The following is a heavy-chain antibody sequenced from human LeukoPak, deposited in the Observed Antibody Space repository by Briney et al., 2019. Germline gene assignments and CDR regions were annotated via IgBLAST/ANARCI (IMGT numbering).Heavy chain of an antibody. Sequence: PSETLSLTCTVSGGSISSYYWSWIRQPPGKGLEWIGYIYYSGSTNYNPPLKSRVTISVDTSKNQFSLKLSSVTAADTAVYYCARGGSYGSGLEDVWGKGTTVTVSS. J-gene: IGHJ6*04. CDR3: ARGGSYGSGLEDV. V-gene: IGHV4-59*12. D-gene: IGHD3-10*01. CDR1: GGSISSYY. CDR2: IYYSGST.